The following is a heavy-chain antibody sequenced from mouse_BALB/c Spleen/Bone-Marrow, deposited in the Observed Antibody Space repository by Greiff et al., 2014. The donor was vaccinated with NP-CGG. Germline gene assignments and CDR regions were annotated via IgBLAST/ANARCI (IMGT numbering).Heavy chain of an antibody. CDR1: GINIKDTY. Sequence: VQLQQSGAELVRPGASVKLSCTASGINIKDTYLHWVKQRPEQGLDWIGRIDPANGNTKYDPKFQGKATITADTSSNTAYLQLSSLTSEDAAVYDCDRASFDIYYDYWGQGTTLTVSS. CDR3: DRASFDIYYDY. D-gene: IGHD2-12*01. V-gene: IGHV14-3*02. J-gene: IGHJ2*01. CDR2: IDPANGNT.